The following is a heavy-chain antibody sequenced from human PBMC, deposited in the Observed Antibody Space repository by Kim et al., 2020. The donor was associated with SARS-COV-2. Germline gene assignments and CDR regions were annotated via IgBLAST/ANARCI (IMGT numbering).Heavy chain of an antibody. D-gene: IGHD3-22*01. J-gene: IGHJ4*02. CDR3: ARHRDSSGREIDY. V-gene: IGHV5-51*01. Sequence: YSPSFQGQVTISADKSISTAYLQWSSLKASDTAMYYCARHRDSSGREIDYWGQGTLVTVSS.